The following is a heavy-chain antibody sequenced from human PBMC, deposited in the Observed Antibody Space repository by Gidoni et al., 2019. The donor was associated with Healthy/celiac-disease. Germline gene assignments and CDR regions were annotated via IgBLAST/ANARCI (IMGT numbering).Heavy chain of an antibody. CDR1: GGSISSRSYY. J-gene: IGHJ3*02. CDR3: ARVGLSGWDLHAFDI. D-gene: IGHD6-19*01. V-gene: IGHV4-39*07. CDR2: IYYSGST. Sequence: QLQLQESGPGLVKPSETLSLTCTVSGGSISSRSYYWGWIRQPPGKGLEWIGSIYYSGSTYYNPSLKSRVTISVDTSKNQFSLKLSSVTAAYTAVYYCARVGLSGWDLHAFDIWGQGTMVTVSS.